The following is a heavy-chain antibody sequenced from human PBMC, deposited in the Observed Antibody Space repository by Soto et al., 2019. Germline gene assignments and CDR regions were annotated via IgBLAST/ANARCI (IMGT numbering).Heavy chain of an antibody. CDR3: AREGSYYYGSGSYYYYYYGMDV. CDR2: INPSGGST. J-gene: IGHJ6*02. V-gene: IGHV1-46*01. CDR1: GYTFTSYY. D-gene: IGHD3-10*01. Sequence: ASVKVSCKASGYTFTSYYMHWVRQAPGQGLEWMGIINPSGGSTSYAQKFQGRVTMTRDTSTSTVYMELSSLRSEDTAVYYCAREGSYYYGSGSYYYYYYGMDVWGQGTTVTVSS.